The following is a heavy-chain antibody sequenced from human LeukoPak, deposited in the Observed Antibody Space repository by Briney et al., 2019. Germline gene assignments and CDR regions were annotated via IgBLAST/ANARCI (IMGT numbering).Heavy chain of an antibody. J-gene: IGHJ4*02. CDR2: ISSSSSYI. CDR3: ARSIAVAGLSDY. CDR1: GFTLSNYS. Sequence: GGSLRLSCAVSGFTLSNYSMNWVRQAPGKGLEWVSSISSSSSYIYYADSVKGRFTISRDNAKNSLYLQMNSLRAEDTAVYYCARSIAVAGLSDYWGQGTLVTVSS. D-gene: IGHD6-19*01. V-gene: IGHV3-21*01.